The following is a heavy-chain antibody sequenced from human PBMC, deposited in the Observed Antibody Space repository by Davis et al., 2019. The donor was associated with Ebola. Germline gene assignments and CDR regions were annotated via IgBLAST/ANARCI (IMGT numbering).Heavy chain of an antibody. CDR2: ISYDGSNK. CDR1: GFTFDDYA. CDR3: AKDLTFWRGCMDV. Sequence: PGGSLRLSCAASGFTFDDYAMHWVRQAPGKGLEWVAVISYDGSNKYYADSVKGRFTIPRDNSKNTLYLQMNSLRAEDTAVYYCAKDLTFWRGCMDVWGQGTTVTVSS. D-gene: IGHD3-3*01. V-gene: IGHV3-30*18. J-gene: IGHJ6*02.